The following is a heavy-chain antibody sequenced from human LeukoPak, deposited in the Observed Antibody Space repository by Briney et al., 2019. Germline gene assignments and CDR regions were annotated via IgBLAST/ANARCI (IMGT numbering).Heavy chain of an antibody. J-gene: IGHJ4*02. CDR1: GFTFSSYA. CDR3: AKTGGSSGYRLWGNYFDY. CDR2: ISYDGSNK. Sequence: QPGRSLRLSCAASGFTFSSYAMHWVRQAPGKGLEWVAVISYDGSNKYYADSVKGRFTISRDNSKNTLYLQMNSLRAEDAAVYYCAKTGGSSGYRLWGNYFDYWGQGTLVTVSS. D-gene: IGHD3-22*01. V-gene: IGHV3-30*04.